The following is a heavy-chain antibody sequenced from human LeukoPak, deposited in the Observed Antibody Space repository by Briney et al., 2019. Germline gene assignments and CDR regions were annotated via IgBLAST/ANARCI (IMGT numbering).Heavy chain of an antibody. V-gene: IGHV3-21*01. J-gene: IGHJ4*02. D-gene: IGHD5-12*01. CDR3: ARDGYSGYESDY. CDR1: GFTFSSYS. Sequence: GGSLRLSCAASGFTFSSYSINWVRQAPGKGLEWVSSISSSSSYIYYADSVKGRFTISRDNAKNSLYLQMNSLRAEDTAVYFCARDGYSGYESDYWGQGNQVTVSS. CDR2: ISSSSSYI.